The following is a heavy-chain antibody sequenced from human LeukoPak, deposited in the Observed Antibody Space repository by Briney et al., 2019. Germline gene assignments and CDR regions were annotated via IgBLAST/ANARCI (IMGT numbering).Heavy chain of an antibody. CDR2: IWYDGSNK. CDR3: ARDRGEPHDAFDI. CDR1: GFTFSSYG. J-gene: IGHJ3*02. Sequence: GGSLRLSCAASGFTFSSYGTHWVRQAPGKGLEWVAVIWYDGSNKYYADSVKGRFTISRDNSKNTLYLQMNSLRAEDTAVYYCARDRGEPHDAFDIWGQGTMVTVSS. V-gene: IGHV3-33*01.